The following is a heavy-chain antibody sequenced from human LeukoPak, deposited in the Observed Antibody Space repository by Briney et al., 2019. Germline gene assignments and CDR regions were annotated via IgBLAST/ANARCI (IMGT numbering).Heavy chain of an antibody. D-gene: IGHD6-13*01. J-gene: IGHJ4*02. CDR1: GGSITSYY. CDR3: ARQPDRRQLVL. V-gene: IGHV4-59*08. CDR2: IFSSGST. Sequence: KPSETLSLTCTVSGGSITSYYWSWIRQPPGKGLEWIAYIFSSGSTSYNPSLKSRVTISIDTSKNQFSLSLSSVTAADTAVYYCARQPDRRQLVLWGQGTLVTVSS.